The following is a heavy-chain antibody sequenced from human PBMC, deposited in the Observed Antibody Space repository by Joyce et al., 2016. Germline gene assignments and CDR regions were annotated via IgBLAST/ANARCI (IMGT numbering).Heavy chain of an antibody. CDR2: LSSSSSYI. J-gene: IGHJ4*02. CDR1: GFTFSSYS. D-gene: IGHD2-8*01. Sequence: EVQLVESGGGLVKPGGSLRLSCAASGFTFSSYSMSWVRQGPGKGVEWVSSLSSSSSYIKYTDSVKGRFTISRDNAKNSLYLQMNSLRVEDTAVYYCARSSYTNGIFDYWGQGTLVTVSS. CDR3: ARSSYTNGIFDY. V-gene: IGHV3-21*01.